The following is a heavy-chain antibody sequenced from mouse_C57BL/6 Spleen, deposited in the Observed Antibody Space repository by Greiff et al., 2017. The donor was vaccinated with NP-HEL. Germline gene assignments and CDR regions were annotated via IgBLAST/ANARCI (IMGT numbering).Heavy chain of an antibody. V-gene: IGHV5-9-1*02. D-gene: IGHD1-1*01. J-gene: IGHJ2*01. CDR2: ISSGGGYI. Sequence: EVQLVESGEGLVKPGGSLKLSCAASGFTFSSYAMSWVRQTPEKRLEWVAYISSGGGYIYYADTVKGRFTISRDNARNTLYLQMSSLKSEDTAMYYCTRDDYGSLYFDYWGQGTTLTVSS. CDR1: GFTFSSYA. CDR3: TRDDYGSLYFDY.